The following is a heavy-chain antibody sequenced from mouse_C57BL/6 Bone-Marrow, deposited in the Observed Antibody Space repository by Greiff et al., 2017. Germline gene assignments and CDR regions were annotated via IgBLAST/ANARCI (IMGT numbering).Heavy chain of an antibody. J-gene: IGHJ2*01. CDR3: ARYGDDYDGVDD. Sequence: QVQLQQSGAELARPGASVKMSCKASGYTFTSYTMHWVKQRPGQGLEWIGYINPSSGYTKYNQKFKDKATLTADKYSSTAYMQLSSLTSEDSAVYYCARYGDDYDGVDDWGQGTTLTVSS. V-gene: IGHV1-4*01. D-gene: IGHD2-4*01. CDR1: GYTFTSYT. CDR2: INPSSGYT.